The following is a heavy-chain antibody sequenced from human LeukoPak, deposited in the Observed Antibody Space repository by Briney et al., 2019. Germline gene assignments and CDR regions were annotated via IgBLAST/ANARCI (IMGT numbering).Heavy chain of an antibody. Sequence: WASVKVSCKASGYTFTSYAINWVRQATGQGLEWMGWMNPNSGNTGYAPKFQGRFTMTRNTSISTAYMELSSLRSEDTAVYYCARGPGVRGVINNYWGQGTLVTVSS. J-gene: IGHJ4*02. CDR3: ARGPGVRGVINNY. CDR1: GYTFTSYA. CDR2: MNPNSGNT. V-gene: IGHV1-8*01. D-gene: IGHD3-10*01.